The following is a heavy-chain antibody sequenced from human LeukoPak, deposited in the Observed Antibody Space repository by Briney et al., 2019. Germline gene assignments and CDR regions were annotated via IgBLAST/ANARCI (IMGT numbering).Heavy chain of an antibody. V-gene: IGHV3-23*01. CDR1: GFTFSSYS. D-gene: IGHD1-26*01. CDR3: AKDLGRYRNNFFDY. Sequence: PGGSLRLSCAASGFTFSSYSMTWVRQAPGKGLEWVSAILGNGGDTYYADSVRGRFTISRDNSKHTLYLQMNSLRADDTAVYYCAKDLGRYRNNFFDYWGQGNLVTVSS. J-gene: IGHJ4*02. CDR2: ILGNGGDT.